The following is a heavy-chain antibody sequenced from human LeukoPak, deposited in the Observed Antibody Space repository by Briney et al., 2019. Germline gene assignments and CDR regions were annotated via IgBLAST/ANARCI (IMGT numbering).Heavy chain of an antibody. CDR1: GCSINNYY. CDR3: ARVYNTCFDY. J-gene: IGHJ4*02. D-gene: IGHD3-3*01. CDR2: IYTSGST. Sequence: QVQLQESGPGLVKPSETLSLTCTVSGCSINNYYWSWIRQPPGKGLEWLGRIYTSGSTLYSPSLKSRVTMSLATSTNQFSLNLSSVTAADTAVYYCARVYNTCFDYWGQGTLVTVSS. V-gene: IGHV4-4*07.